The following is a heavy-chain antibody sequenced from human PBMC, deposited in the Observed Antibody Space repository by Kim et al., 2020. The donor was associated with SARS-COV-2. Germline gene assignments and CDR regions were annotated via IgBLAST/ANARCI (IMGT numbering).Heavy chain of an antibody. CDR3: ARGRQQLSRYFDY. J-gene: IGHJ4*02. D-gene: IGHD6-13*01. V-gene: IGHV1-3*01. Sequence: SQKFQGRVTITRDTSASTAYMELSSLRSEDTAVYYCARGRQQLSRYFDYWGQGTLVTVSS.